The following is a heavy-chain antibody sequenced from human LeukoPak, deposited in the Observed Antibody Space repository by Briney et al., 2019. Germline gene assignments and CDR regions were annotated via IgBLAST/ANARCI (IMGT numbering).Heavy chain of an antibody. Sequence: KASETLSLTCAVSGGSISRSSYYWGWIRQPPGKGLEWIGYIYYSGSTNYNPSLKSRVTISVDTSKNQFSLKLSSVTAADTAVYYCARGPWYSSSWYDYWGQGTLVTVSS. V-gene: IGHV4-61*05. J-gene: IGHJ4*02. D-gene: IGHD6-13*01. CDR2: IYYSGST. CDR1: GGSISRSSYY. CDR3: ARGPWYSSSWYDY.